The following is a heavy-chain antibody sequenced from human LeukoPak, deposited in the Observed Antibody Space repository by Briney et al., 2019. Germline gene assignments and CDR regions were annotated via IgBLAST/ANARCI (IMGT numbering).Heavy chain of an antibody. CDR1: GGSISSTSYY. V-gene: IGHV4-39*07. CDR3: ARTQWGSWFDP. D-gene: IGHD2-8*01. Sequence: PSETLSLTCTVSGGSISSTSYYWGWIRQPPGKGLEWIGTISYSGTTYYNPSLKSRVTIPVDTSKNQFSLKLSSVTAADTAVYYCARTQWGSWFDPWGQGTLVTVSS. J-gene: IGHJ5*02. CDR2: ISYSGTT.